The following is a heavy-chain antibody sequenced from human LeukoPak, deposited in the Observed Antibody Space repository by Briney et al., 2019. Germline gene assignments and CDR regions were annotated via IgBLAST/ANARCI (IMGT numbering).Heavy chain of an antibody. J-gene: IGHJ1*01. Sequence: ASVKVSCKASGYTFTYRYLHWVRQAPGQALEWMGWITPFNGNTNYAQKFQDRVTITRDTSASTVYMQLSSLRSDDTAMYYCAKTDNKYDSRLLFNWGQGTQIIVSS. V-gene: IGHV1-45*02. D-gene: IGHD3-22*01. CDR3: AKTDNKYDSRLLFN. CDR2: ITPFNGNT. CDR1: GYTFTYRY.